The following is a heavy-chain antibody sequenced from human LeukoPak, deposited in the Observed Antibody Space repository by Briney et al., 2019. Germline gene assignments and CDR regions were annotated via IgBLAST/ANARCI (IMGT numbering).Heavy chain of an antibody. CDR2: ISYDGSNK. V-gene: IGHV3-30*03. D-gene: IGHD1-14*01. Sequence: GGSLRLSCAASEFTFSSYGMHWVRQAPGKGLEWVAVISYDGSNKYYADSEKGRFTISRDNSKNTLYLQMNSLRAEDTAVYYCTPDRSYAMEVWGQGATVAVS. CDR3: TPDRSYAMEV. CDR1: EFTFSSYG. J-gene: IGHJ6*02.